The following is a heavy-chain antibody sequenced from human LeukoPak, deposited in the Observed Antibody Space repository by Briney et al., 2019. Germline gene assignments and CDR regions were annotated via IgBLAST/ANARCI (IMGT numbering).Heavy chain of an antibody. J-gene: IGHJ4*02. CDR2: IWYDGSNK. CDR1: GFTFSSYG. V-gene: IGHV3-33*01. CDR3: ARASFGELFIDY. Sequence: QPGGSLRLSCAASGFTFSSYGMHWVRQAPGKGLEWVAVIWYDGSNKYYADSVKGRFTISRDNSKNTLYLQMNSLRAEDTAVYYCARASFGELFIDYWGQGTLVTVSS. D-gene: IGHD3-10*01.